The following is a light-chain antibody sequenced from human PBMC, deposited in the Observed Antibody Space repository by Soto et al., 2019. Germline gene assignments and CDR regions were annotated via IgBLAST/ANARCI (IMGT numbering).Light chain of an antibody. CDR2: GAS. CDR3: QQYGSSPTT. CDR1: QSVSSSY. Sequence: EIVLTQSPGTLSLSPGERATVSCRSSQSVSSSYLAWYQQKPGRAPRLLIYGASSRATGIPDRFSGSGSGTDFTLTISRLEPEDFAVYYCQQYGSSPTTFGQGTKVDIK. J-gene: IGKJ1*01. V-gene: IGKV3-20*01.